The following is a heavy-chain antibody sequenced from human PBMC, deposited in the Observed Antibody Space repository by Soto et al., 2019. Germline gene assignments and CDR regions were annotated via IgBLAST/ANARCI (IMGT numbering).Heavy chain of an antibody. CDR1: GFTFSDYY. CDR2: ISSRGTTI. Sequence: QVQLVESGGGLVKPGGSLRLSCAASGFTFSDYYMSWIRQAPGKGLEWVSYISSRGTTIYYADSVKGRFTISRDNAKSSLYLQMNSLRAEDTAVYYCARDHIAVVTATPPGYFQHWGQGTLVTVSS. V-gene: IGHV3-11*01. J-gene: IGHJ1*01. D-gene: IGHD2-21*02. CDR3: ARDHIAVVTATPPGYFQH.